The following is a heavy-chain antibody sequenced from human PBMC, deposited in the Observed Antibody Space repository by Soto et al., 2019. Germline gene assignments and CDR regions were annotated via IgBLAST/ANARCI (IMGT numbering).Heavy chain of an antibody. V-gene: IGHV3-7*01. D-gene: IGHD2-15*01. Sequence: GGSLRLSCAASGFTFSSYWMSWVRQAPGKGLEWVANIKQDGSEKYYVDSVKGRFTISRDNAKNSLYLQMNSLRAEDTAVYYCARVSDSVVVAANVLDYWGQGTLVTVSS. CDR1: GFTFSSYW. CDR2: IKQDGSEK. J-gene: IGHJ4*02. CDR3: ARVSDSVVVAANVLDY.